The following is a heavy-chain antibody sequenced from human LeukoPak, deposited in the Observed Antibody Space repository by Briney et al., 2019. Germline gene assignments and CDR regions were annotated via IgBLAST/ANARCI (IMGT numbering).Heavy chain of an antibody. CDR1: GGSISSYY. Sequence: PSETLSLTCTVSGGSISSYYWSWIRQPPGKGQEWIGYIYYSGSTNYNPSLKSRVTISVDTSKNQFSLKLSSVTAADTAVYYCARSSVTTFFDYWGQGTLVTVSS. V-gene: IGHV4-59*01. D-gene: IGHD3-10*02. J-gene: IGHJ4*02. CDR3: ARSSVTTFFDY. CDR2: IYYSGST.